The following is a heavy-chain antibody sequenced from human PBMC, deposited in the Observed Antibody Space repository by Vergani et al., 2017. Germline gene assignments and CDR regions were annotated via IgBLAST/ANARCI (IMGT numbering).Heavy chain of an antibody. CDR3: AKGGYSGYDFGAFDI. V-gene: IGHV3-7*01. CDR2: IKQDGSEK. J-gene: IGHJ3*02. Sequence: EVQLVESGGGLVQPGGSLRLSCAASGFTFSSYWMSWVRQAPGKGLEWVANIKQDGSEKYYVDSVKGRFTISRDNAKNSLYLQMNSLRAEDTAVYYCAKGGYSGYDFGAFDIWGQGTMVTVSS. CDR1: GFTFSSYW. D-gene: IGHD5-12*01.